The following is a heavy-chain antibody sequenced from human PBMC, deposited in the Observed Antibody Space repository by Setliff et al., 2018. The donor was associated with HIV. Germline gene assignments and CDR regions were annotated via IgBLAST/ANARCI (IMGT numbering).Heavy chain of an antibody. V-gene: IGHV4-38-2*01. CDR2: IYYSGST. J-gene: IGHJ3*01. CDR3: ARHKTNYDFYAFDV. CDR1: GFSISSGHY. D-gene: IGHD3-3*01. Sequence: PSETLSLTCAVSGFSISSGHYWAWIRQPPGKGLEWIGSIYYSGSTYYNPSLKSRVTISVDTSRSQFSLKLRSVTAADTAVYYCARHKTNYDFYAFDVWGQGTMVTVSS.